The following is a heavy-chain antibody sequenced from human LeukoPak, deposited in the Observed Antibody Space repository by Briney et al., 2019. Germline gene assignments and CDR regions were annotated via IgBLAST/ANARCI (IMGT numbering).Heavy chain of an antibody. D-gene: IGHD6-6*01. V-gene: IGHV3-7*01. Sequence: GGSLRLSCTASGFTFSSFYMSWVRQAPGKGLEWVANINQGGGETNYVDSVKGRFTISRDNAKKSLYLQMNSLRAEDTAVYYCARFQGAARSLDYWGQGTLVTVSS. CDR1: GFTFSSFY. CDR3: ARFQGAARSLDY. CDR2: INQGGGET. J-gene: IGHJ4*02.